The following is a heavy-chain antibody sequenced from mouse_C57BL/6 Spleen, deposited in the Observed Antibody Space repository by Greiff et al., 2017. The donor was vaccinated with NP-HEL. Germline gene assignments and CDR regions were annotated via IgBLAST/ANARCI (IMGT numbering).Heavy chain of an antibody. CDR2: IDPSDSYT. V-gene: IGHV1-69*01. CDR1: GYTFTSYW. J-gene: IGHJ3*01. D-gene: IGHD4-1*02. Sequence: QVQLQQPGAELVMPGASVKLSCKASGYTFTSYWMHWVKQRPGQGLEWIGEIDPSDSYTNYNQKFKGKSPLTVDKSSSTAYMQLSSLTSEDSAVYYCARSTGAWFAYWGQGTLVTVSA. CDR3: ARSTGAWFAY.